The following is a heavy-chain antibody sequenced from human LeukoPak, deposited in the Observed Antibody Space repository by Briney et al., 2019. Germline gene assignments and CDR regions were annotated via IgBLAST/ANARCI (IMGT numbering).Heavy chain of an antibody. V-gene: IGHV3-23*01. J-gene: IGHJ4*02. CDR3: AKASGYQYYFDY. Sequence: GGSLRLSCAASGFAFSSYAMSWVRQAPGKGLEWVSAISGSGGSTYYADSVKGRFTISRDNSKNTLYPQMNSLRAEDTAVYYCAKASGYQYYFDYWGQGTLVTVSS. CDR2: ISGSGGST. CDR1: GFAFSSYA. D-gene: IGHD5-12*01.